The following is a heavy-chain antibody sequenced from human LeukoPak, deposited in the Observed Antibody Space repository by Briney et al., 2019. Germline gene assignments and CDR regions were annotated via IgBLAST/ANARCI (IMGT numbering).Heavy chain of an antibody. CDR1: GGSFSGYY. CDR2: INHSGST. V-gene: IGHV4-34*01. D-gene: IGHD3-3*01. CDR3: ARESGFWSGYYFDY. J-gene: IGHJ4*02. Sequence: PSETLSLTCAVYGGSFSGYYWSWIRQPPGKGLEWIGEINHSGSTNYNPSLKSRVTISVDTSKNQFSLKLSSVTAADTAVYYCARESGFWSGYYFDYWGQGTLVTVSS.